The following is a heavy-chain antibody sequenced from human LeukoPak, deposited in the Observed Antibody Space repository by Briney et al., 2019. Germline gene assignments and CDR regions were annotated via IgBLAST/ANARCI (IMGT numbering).Heavy chain of an antibody. J-gene: IGHJ4*02. CDR3: ARDKYSGSDSPFDY. CDR2: ISGDGITS. V-gene: IGHV3-64*01. D-gene: IGHD5-12*01. Sequence: PGGSLRLSCAASGFTFSTYALHWVRQAPEKGLEYVSAISGDGITSYYANSVRGRFTVSRDNSKNTLFLQMDSLRAEDMAVYYCARDKYSGSDSPFDYWGQGTVVTVSS. CDR1: GFTFSTYA.